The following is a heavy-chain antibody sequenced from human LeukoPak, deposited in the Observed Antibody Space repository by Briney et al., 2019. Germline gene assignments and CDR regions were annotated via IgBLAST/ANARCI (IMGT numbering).Heavy chain of an antibody. CDR2: IIPIFGTA. J-gene: IGHJ4*02. V-gene: IGHV1-69*05. CDR3: ARFYSSSSVKTFYYFDY. Sequence: SVKVSCKASGGTFSSYAISWVRQAPGQGLEWMGGIIPIFGTANYAQKFQGRVTITTDESTSTAYMELSSLRSEDTAVYYCARFYSSSSVKTFYYFDYWGQGTLVTVSS. D-gene: IGHD6-6*01. CDR1: GGTFSSYA.